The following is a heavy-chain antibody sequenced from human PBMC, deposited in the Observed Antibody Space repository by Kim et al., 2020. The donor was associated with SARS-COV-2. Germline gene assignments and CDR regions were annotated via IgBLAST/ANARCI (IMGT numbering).Heavy chain of an antibody. V-gene: IGHV3-11*03. D-gene: IGHD3-22*01. J-gene: IGHJ4*02. CDR3: ATDFKRTYYYDSSVFG. Sequence: SVKGRFTISRDNAKNSLYLQMNSLRAEDTAVYYCATDFKRTYYYDSSVFGWGQGTLVTVSS.